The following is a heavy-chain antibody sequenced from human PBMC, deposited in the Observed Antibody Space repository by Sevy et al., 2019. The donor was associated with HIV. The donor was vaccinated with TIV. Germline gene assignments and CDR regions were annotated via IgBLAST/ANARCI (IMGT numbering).Heavy chain of an antibody. J-gene: IGHJ6*02. D-gene: IGHD3-10*01. Sequence: GGSLRLSCAASGFTFSSYWMSWVRQAPGKGLEWVANIKQDGSEKYYVDSVKGRFTISRDNDKNSLYLQMNSLRAEDMAVYYWGRDRRSGEYSPPTTKYYYYGMDVWGQGTTVTVSS. V-gene: IGHV3-7*01. CDR3: GRDRRSGEYSPPTTKYYYYGMDV. CDR2: IKQDGSEK. CDR1: GFTFSSYW.